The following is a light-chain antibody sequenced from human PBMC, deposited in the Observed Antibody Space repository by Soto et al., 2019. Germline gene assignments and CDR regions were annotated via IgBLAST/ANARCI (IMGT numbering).Light chain of an antibody. CDR2: GVS. Sequence: EIVLAQSPGTLSLSPGERATLSCRASQRVSNTYLAWYQQKPGQAPRLLIYGVSSRATGIPDRSSGSGSGTDFTLTISRLEPEDFEVYYCQQYSSSPVTFGGGTKVDIK. V-gene: IGKV3-20*01. J-gene: IGKJ4*01. CDR1: QRVSNTY. CDR3: QQYSSSPVT.